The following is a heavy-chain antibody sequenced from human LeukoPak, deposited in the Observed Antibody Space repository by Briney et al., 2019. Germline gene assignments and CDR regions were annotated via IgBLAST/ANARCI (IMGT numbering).Heavy chain of an antibody. D-gene: IGHD2-15*01. Sequence: GESLKISCRGSGYSITNYWIGWVRQMPGEVLEWMGIIYPGESAARNSPSFQGQVTISVDQSMSTTYMQWSSVKASDTAIYYCARPGQRTDIAGWNHFDYWGQGALVTVSS. J-gene: IGHJ4*02. CDR2: IYPGESAA. CDR1: GYSITNYW. CDR3: ARPGQRTDIAGWNHFDY. V-gene: IGHV5-51*01.